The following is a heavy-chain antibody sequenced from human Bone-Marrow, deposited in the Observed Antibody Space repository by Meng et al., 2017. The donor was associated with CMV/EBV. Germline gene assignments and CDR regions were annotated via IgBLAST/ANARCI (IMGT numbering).Heavy chain of an antibody. CDR3: ARGLREDYGSGTFGWFDP. J-gene: IGHJ5*02. CDR1: GDTSTGYY. Sequence: ASVKDTCKASGDTSTGYYMHWVRQAPGQGLEWVGWIRNHNGNTNYAKRFQDRITLTTNNTTATAYMELRSLRSDDTAVYYCARGLREDYGSGTFGWFDPWGQGTRVTVSS. V-gene: IGHV1-18*04. CDR2: IRNHNGNT. D-gene: IGHD3-10*01.